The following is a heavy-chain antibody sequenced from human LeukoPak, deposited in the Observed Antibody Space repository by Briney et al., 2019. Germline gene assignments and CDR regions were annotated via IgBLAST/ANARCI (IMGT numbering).Heavy chain of an antibody. V-gene: IGHV4-34*01. CDR1: GGSFSGYY. CDR3: ARGGRLTGTTALLDY. CDR2: INHSGST. Sequence: PSETLSLTCAVYGGSFSGYYWSWIRQPPGKGLEWIGEINHSGSTNYNPSLKSRVTISVDTSKNQFSLKLSSVTAADTAVYHCARGGRLTGTTALLDYWGQGTLVTVSS. D-gene: IGHD1-7*01. J-gene: IGHJ4*02.